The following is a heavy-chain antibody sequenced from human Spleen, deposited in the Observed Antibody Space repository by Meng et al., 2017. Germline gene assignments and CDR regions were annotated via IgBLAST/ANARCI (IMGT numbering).Heavy chain of an antibody. CDR2: ISHSGST. D-gene: IGHD3-9*01. J-gene: IGHJ5*02. CDR3: ARERDNWFDP. V-gene: IGHV4-34*01. Sequence: GSLRLSCAVYGGSFSGYDWSWVRQPPGKGLEWIGEISHSGSTKYNPSLKSRVTISVDTSKNQFSLNLTSVTAADTAIYYCARERDNWFDPWGQGTLVTVSS. CDR1: GGSFSGYD.